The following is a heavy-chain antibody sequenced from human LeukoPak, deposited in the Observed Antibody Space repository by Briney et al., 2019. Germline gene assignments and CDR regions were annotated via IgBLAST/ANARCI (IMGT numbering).Heavy chain of an antibody. D-gene: IGHD3-22*01. V-gene: IGHV3-66*02. CDR2: IYSGGST. CDR3: AKDLYYDSSGYYWVFDY. J-gene: IGHJ4*02. CDR1: GFTVSSNY. Sequence: GGSLRLSCAASGFTVSSNYMSWVRQAPGKGLEWVSVIYSGGSTYYADSVKGRFTISRDNSKNTLYLQMNSLRAEDTAVYYCAKDLYYDSSGYYWVFDYWGQGTLVTVSS.